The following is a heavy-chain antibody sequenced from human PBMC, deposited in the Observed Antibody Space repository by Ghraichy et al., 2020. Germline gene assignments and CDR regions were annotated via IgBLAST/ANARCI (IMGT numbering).Heavy chain of an antibody. CDR2: IKQDGSEK. CDR1: GFTFSSYW. J-gene: IGHJ3*02. CDR3: AREYQPLLGDAFDI. Sequence: GGSLRLSCAASGFTFSSYWMSWVRQAPGKGLEWVANIKQDGSEKYYVDSVKGRFTISRDNAKNSLYLQMNSLRAEDTAVYYCAREYQPLLGDAFDIWGQGTMVTVSS. D-gene: IGHD2-2*01. V-gene: IGHV3-7*01.